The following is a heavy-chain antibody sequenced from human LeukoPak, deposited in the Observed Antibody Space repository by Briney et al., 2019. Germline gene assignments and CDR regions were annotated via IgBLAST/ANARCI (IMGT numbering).Heavy chain of an antibody. CDR2: ISYEGSSK. CDR3: AREISTSSSWYGDDAFDI. CDR1: GFTFSSYA. V-gene: IGHV3-30-3*01. D-gene: IGHD6-13*01. Sequence: GSLRLSCTASGFTFSSYAIHWVRQAPGKGLDWVTLISYEGSSKYYADSVRGRFIISRDNSKNTLFLQMNSLRTEDTAVYYCAREISTSSSWYGDDAFDIWGQGTMVTVSS. J-gene: IGHJ3*02.